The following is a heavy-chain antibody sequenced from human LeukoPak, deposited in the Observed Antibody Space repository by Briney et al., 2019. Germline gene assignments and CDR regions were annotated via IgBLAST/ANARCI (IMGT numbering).Heavy chain of an antibody. V-gene: IGHV4-59*01. CDR1: GGSIKNYY. J-gene: IGHJ6*02. Sequence: PSETLSLTCALSGGSIKNYYWSWIRQPLGKGLEWIGYVYYTGTTSYNPSLKSRVTISVETSKNQFSLTLNSVTAADTAVYHCARQSDPYYHYGLDFWGQGTTVIVSS. CDR2: VYYTGTT. CDR3: ARQSDPYYHYGLDF.